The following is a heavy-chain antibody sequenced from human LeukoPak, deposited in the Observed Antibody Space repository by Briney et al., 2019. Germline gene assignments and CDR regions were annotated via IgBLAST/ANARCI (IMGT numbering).Heavy chain of an antibody. CDR2: IYTSGST. CDR1: GGPISSYY. V-gene: IGHV4-4*07. CDR3: ARDRAAGMEGRDWFDP. J-gene: IGHJ5*02. Sequence: SETLSLTCTVSGGPISSYYWSWIRQPAGKGLEWIGRIYTSGSTNYNPSLKSRVTMSVDTSKNQFSLKLSSVTAADTAVYYCARDRAAGMEGRDWFDPWGQGTLVTVSS. D-gene: IGHD6-13*01.